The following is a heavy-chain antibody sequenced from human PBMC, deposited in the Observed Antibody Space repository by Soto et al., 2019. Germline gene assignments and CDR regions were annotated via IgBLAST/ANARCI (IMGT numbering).Heavy chain of an antibody. J-gene: IGHJ4*02. Sequence: RLCCASCRVTVNSYVVALVRKNKGKGLEWVSAISGSGGSTYYADSVKGRFTISRDNSKNTLYLQMNSLRAEDTAVYYCAKDGLNYGDYVENYFAFWGQGTPVTVSS. CDR3: AKDGLNYGDYVENYFAF. CDR2: ISGSGGST. V-gene: IGHV3-23*01. D-gene: IGHD4-17*01. CDR1: RVTVNSYV.